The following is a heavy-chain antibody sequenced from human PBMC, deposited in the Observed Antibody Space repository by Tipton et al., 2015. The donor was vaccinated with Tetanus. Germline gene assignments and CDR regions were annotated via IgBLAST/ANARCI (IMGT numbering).Heavy chain of an antibody. V-gene: IGHV4-31*03. Sequence: TLSLTCTVSGGSVSSGGFYWSWIRQHPGKGLEWVGHIYYTGTTFYNSSLKSRVTISVDTSKNRFSLKLTSVTAADTGVYYCARLPFTTMIREFVVGWFDAWGQGTLGAVSA. J-gene: IGHJ5*02. CDR1: GGSVSSGGFY. CDR2: IYYTGTT. D-gene: IGHD3-10*01. CDR3: ARLPFTTMIREFVVGWFDA.